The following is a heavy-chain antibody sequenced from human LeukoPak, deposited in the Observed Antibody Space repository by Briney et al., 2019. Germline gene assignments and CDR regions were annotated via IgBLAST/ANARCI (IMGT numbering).Heavy chain of an antibody. J-gene: IGHJ6*02. CDR1: GYTFTMYD. D-gene: IGHD3-10*01. Sequence: AAVTVSFKESGYTFTMYDINWVRQAAGQGGEGMGWMKPNSGNTGYAQKFQGRVTMTRNTSISTAYMELSSLRSEDTAVYYCARDYRDGSGRTSGGMDVWGQGTTVTVSS. CDR3: ARDYRDGSGRTSGGMDV. V-gene: IGHV1-8*01. CDR2: MKPNSGNT.